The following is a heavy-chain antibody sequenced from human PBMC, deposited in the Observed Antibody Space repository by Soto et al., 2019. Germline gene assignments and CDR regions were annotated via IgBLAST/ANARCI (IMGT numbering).Heavy chain of an antibody. CDR3: ARVYYYDSSGYYYGYYFDY. CDR1: GGSVSSGSYY. J-gene: IGHJ4*02. CDR2: IYYSGST. V-gene: IGHV4-61*01. D-gene: IGHD3-22*01. Sequence: SETLSLTCTVSGGSVSSGSYYWSWIRQPPGKGLEWIGYIYYSGSTNYNPSLKSRVTISVDTSKNQFSLKLSSVTAADTAVYYCARVYYYDSSGYYYGYYFDYWGQGTLVTVSS.